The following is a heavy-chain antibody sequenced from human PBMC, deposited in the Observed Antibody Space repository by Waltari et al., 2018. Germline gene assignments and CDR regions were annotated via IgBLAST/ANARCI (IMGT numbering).Heavy chain of an antibody. D-gene: IGHD6-13*01. J-gene: IGHJ4*02. Sequence: QLQLQESGPGLVKPSGTLSLTCTVSDDSISSGDYFSGWRRQPPGKGRGWVGSVYYRGGTSYNPSLKSRVTIFVDTSKKQFSLNLSSVTAADTAVYYCARSLHIFRAAAGMFDYWGQGSLVTVSS. CDR3: ARSLHIFRAAAGMFDY. V-gene: IGHV4-39*01. CDR1: DDSISSGDYF. CDR2: VYYRGGT.